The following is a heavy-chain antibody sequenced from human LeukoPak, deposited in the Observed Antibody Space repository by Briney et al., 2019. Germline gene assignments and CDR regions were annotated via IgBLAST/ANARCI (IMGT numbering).Heavy chain of an antibody. CDR2: IYYSGST. D-gene: IGHD2-15*01. J-gene: IGHJ5*02. V-gene: IGHV4-31*03. CDR3: ARGYCSGGSCYDPDWFDP. Sequence: PSETLSLTCTVSGGSISSSSYYWSWIRQHPGKGLEWIGYIYYSGSTYYNPSLKSRVTISVDTSKNQFSLKLSSVTAADTAVYYCARGYCSGGSCYDPDWFDPWGQGTLVTVSS. CDR1: GGSISSSSYY.